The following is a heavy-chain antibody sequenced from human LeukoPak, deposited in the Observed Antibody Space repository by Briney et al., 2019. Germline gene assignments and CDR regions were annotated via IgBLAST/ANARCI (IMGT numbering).Heavy chain of an antibody. CDR1: GFTFSSYG. D-gene: IGHD3-3*01. CDR3: ARDRNTDFWSGYYTNYFDY. CDR2: IRYDGSNK. Sequence: GGSLRLSCAASGFTFSSYGMHWVRQAPGKGLEWVAFIRYDGSNKYYADSVKGRFTISRDNSKNTLNLQMNSLRAEDTAVYYCARDRNTDFWSGYYTNYFDYWGQGTLVTVSS. V-gene: IGHV3-30*02. J-gene: IGHJ4*02.